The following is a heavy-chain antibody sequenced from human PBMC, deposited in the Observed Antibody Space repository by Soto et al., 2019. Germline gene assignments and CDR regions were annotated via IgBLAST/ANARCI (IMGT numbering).Heavy chain of an antibody. J-gene: IGHJ3*02. Sequence: SETLSLTCAVYGGSFSGYYWSWIRQPPGKGLEWIGEINHSGSTNYNPSLKSRVTISVDTSKNQFSLKLSSVTAADTAVYYCARGSEIWFGEIGAFDIWGQGTMVTVSS. CDR1: GGSFSGYY. CDR2: INHSGST. D-gene: IGHD3-10*01. V-gene: IGHV4-34*01. CDR3: ARGSEIWFGEIGAFDI.